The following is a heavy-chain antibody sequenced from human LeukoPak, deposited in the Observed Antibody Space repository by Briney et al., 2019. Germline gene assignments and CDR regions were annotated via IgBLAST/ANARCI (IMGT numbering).Heavy chain of an antibody. V-gene: IGHV5-51*01. D-gene: IGHD2-2*03. CDR2: IYPGDSDT. Sequence: GASLKISCKGSGYRFTSYWIVWVRQMPAKGLEWMGIIYPGDSDTRYSPSFQGQVTISADKSICTAYLQWSSMMASDTAMYYCARGIRGYWPSGLDYWGQGTLVTVSS. J-gene: IGHJ4*02. CDR3: ARGIRGYWPSGLDY. CDR1: GYRFTSYW.